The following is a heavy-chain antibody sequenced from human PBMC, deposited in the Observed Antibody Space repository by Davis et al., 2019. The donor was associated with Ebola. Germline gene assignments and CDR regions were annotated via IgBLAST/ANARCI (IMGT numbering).Heavy chain of an antibody. D-gene: IGHD2-2*02. CDR1: GASISSFY. V-gene: IGHV4-59*12. CDR2: IYYSGST. Sequence: SETLSLTCNVSGASISSFYWSWIRQPPGKGLEWIGYIYYSGSTNYNPSLKSRVTISVDTSKNQFSLKLSSVTAADTAVYYCARAGCSSTSCYTSWLYYYYGMDVWGQGTTVTVSS. J-gene: IGHJ6*02. CDR3: ARAGCSSTSCYTSWLYYYYGMDV.